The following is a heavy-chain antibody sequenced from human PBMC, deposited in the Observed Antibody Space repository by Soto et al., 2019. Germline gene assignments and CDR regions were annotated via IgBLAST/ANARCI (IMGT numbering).Heavy chain of an antibody. Sequence: RASVKVSCKASGGTFRTFAISWVRQAPGQGPEWMGGIIPVFGTPNYAQKFQGRVTITADESTSTAYMELSSLRSEDTAVYYCARGGSTMVRGPLVYGLDVWGQGTTVTVSS. CDR3: ARGGSTMVRGPLVYGLDV. D-gene: IGHD3-10*01. CDR2: IIPVFGTP. J-gene: IGHJ6*02. V-gene: IGHV1-69*13. CDR1: GGTFRTFA.